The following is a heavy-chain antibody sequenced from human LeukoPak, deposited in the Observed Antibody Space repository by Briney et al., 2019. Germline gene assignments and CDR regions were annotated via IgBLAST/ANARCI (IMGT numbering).Heavy chain of an antibody. D-gene: IGHD3-10*01. CDR2: INHSGST. CDR1: GGSFSGYY. Sequence: SETLSLTCAVYGGSFSGYYWSWIRQPPGKGLEWIGEINHSGSTNYNPSLKSRVTISVDTSKNQFSLKLSSVTAADTAVYYCARGPSIYPKYMVRGVMLDPFDYWGQGTLVTVSS. J-gene: IGHJ4*02. CDR3: ARGPSIYPKYMVRGVMLDPFDY. V-gene: IGHV4-34*01.